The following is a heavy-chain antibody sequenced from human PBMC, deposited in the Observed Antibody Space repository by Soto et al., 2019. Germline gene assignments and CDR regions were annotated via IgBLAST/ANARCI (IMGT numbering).Heavy chain of an antibody. D-gene: IGHD3-22*01. Sequence: GESLKISCTGSGYSFITYWIGWVRQMPGKGLEWMGIIYPRDSDTRYSPSFEGQVTMSVDKSISTAHLQMRSLRAEDAAAYYCVKWHTSNFDSLPFTGFDFWGQGTQVTVSS. V-gene: IGHV5-51*01. CDR2: IYPRDSDT. J-gene: IGHJ4*02. CDR1: GYSFITYW. CDR3: VKWHTSNFDSLPFTGFDF.